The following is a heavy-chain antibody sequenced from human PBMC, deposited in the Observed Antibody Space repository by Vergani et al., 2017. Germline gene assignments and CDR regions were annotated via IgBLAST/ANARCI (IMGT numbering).Heavy chain of an antibody. CDR3: ATDPPGELLFWELSGVMDV. J-gene: IGHJ6*02. V-gene: IGHV3-21*01. CDR1: GFTFSSYS. CDR2: ISSSSSYI. D-gene: IGHD3-10*01. Sequence: EVQLVESGGGLVKPGGSLRLSCAASGFTFSSYSMNWVRQAPGKGLEWVSSISSSSSYIYYADSVKGRFTISGDKAKNSLYLQMNSLRAEDTAVYYCATDPPGELLFWELSGVMDVWSQGTSVTVSS.